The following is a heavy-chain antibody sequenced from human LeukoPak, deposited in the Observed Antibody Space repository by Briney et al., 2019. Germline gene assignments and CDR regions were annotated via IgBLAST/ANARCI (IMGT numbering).Heavy chain of an antibody. D-gene: IGHD3-10*01. CDR1: GDTFSSYY. Sequence: ASVKVSCKASGDTFSSYYMHWVRQAPGQGLEWMGGIIPIFGTANYAQKFQGRVTITADESTSTAYMELSSLRSEDTAVYYCARDVRGYGSGDYWGQGTLVTVSS. CDR3: ARDVRGYGSGDY. J-gene: IGHJ4*02. V-gene: IGHV1-69*13. CDR2: IIPIFGTA.